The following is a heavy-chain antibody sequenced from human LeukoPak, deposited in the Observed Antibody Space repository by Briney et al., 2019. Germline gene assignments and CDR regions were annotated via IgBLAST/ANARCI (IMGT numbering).Heavy chain of an antibody. CDR2: IYTSGST. D-gene: IGHD6-19*01. CDR1: GGSISSGSYY. Sequence: SQTLSLTCTVSGGSISSGSYYWSWIRQPAGKGLEWIGRIYTSGSTNYNPSLKSRVTISVDTSKNQFSLKLSSVTAADTAVYYCARSFMAVALDPWGQGTLVTVSS. CDR3: ARSFMAVALDP. J-gene: IGHJ5*02. V-gene: IGHV4-61*02.